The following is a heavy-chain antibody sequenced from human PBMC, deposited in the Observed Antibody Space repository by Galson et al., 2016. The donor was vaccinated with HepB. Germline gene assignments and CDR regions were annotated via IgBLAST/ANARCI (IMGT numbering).Heavy chain of an antibody. CDR1: GFTVSSNY. J-gene: IGHJ6*02. D-gene: IGHD2-8*01. CDR2: IYSGGGT. Sequence: SLRLSCAASGFTVSSNYMSWVRQAPGKGLEWVSIIYSGGGTYYADSVKGRFSISRDNSKNTLYLQMNSLRAEDTAVYYCARDHAIGPNHYYGMDVWGQGTTVTVSS. V-gene: IGHV3-53*01. CDR3: ARDHAIGPNHYYGMDV.